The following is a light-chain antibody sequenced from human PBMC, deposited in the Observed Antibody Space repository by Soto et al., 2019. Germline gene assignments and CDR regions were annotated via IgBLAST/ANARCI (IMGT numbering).Light chain of an antibody. CDR3: QQYGSSRFT. J-gene: IGKJ3*01. Sequence: IVLTQSPGTLSLSPGERATLSCRASQSITNSYLAWYQQKPGQAPRLLVYGASSRATGIPDRFSGSGSGTDFTLTISRLEPEDFAVYYCQQYGSSRFTFGPGT. V-gene: IGKV3-20*01. CDR2: GAS. CDR1: QSITNSY.